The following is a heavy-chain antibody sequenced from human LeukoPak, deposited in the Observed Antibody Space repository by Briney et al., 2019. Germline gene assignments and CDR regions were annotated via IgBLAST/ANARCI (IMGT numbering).Heavy chain of an antibody. D-gene: IGHD1-1*01. V-gene: IGHV3-53*01. CDR2: IYSGGST. CDR3: ARGSNWNYYYGMDV. CDR1: GFTVSSNY. Sequence: GGSLRLSCAASGFTVSSNYMSWVRQAPGKGLEWVSVIYSGGSTYYADSVKGRFTISRDNSKNTLYLQMNSLRAEDTAVYYCARGSNWNYYYGMDVWGQGTTVTVSS. J-gene: IGHJ6*02.